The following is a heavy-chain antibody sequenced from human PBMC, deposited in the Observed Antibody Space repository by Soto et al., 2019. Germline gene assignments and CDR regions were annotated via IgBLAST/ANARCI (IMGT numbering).Heavy chain of an antibody. D-gene: IGHD3-16*01. CDR2: IYWDDAK. CDR3: AHKGGGDRILDY. CDR1: GFSLSASGVG. J-gene: IGHJ4*02. Sequence: SGPTLVNPTQTLTLTCTFSGFSLSASGVGVGWIRQPPGKALEWLAIIYWDDAKHYSPSLKSSLTITKDTSKNQVVLTMTNMEPVDTATYSCAHKGGGDRILDYWGQGTLVTVSS. V-gene: IGHV2-5*02.